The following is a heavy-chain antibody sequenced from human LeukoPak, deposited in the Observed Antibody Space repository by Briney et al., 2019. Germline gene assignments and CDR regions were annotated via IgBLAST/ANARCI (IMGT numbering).Heavy chain of an antibody. J-gene: IGHJ4*02. CDR2: IYPGDSDT. Sequence: GESLKISCKGSGYSFTSHWIGWVRQMPGKGLEWMGIIYPGDSDTRYSPSFQGQVTISADKSISTAYLQWSSLKASDTAMYYCARVLAYCGGDCYRGFDYWGQGTLVTVSS. CDR1: GYSFTSHW. V-gene: IGHV5-51*01. D-gene: IGHD2-21*02. CDR3: ARVLAYCGGDCYRGFDY.